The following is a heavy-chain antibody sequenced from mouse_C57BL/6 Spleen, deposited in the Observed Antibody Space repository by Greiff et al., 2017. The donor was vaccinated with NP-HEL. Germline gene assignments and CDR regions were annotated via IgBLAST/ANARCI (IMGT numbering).Heavy chain of an antibody. D-gene: IGHD1-1*01. CDR1: GYTFTSYW. CDR2: IDPSDSYT. V-gene: IGHV1-69*01. J-gene: IGHJ4*01. Sequence: QVQLQQSGAELVMPGASVKLSCKASGYTFTSYWMHWVKQRPGQGLEWIGEIDPSDSYTNYNQKFKGKSTLTVDKSSSTAYMQLSSLTSEDSAVYYCARPHYGSSYDYAMDYWGQGTSVTVSS. CDR3: ARPHYGSSYDYAMDY.